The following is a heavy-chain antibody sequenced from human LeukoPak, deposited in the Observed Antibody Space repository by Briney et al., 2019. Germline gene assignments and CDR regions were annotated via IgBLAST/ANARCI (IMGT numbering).Heavy chain of an antibody. Sequence: GGSLRLSCAASGFTFSSFSMNWVRQAPGKGLEWVAVISFDGSNTYYADSVKGRFTISSDNSKDTVFLQMNNLRPDDTAVYYCARDRRWFGALDYWGQGTLVTVSS. V-gene: IGHV3-30*03. CDR1: GFTFSSFS. J-gene: IGHJ4*01. D-gene: IGHD3-10*01. CDR3: ARDRRWFGALDY. CDR2: ISFDGSNT.